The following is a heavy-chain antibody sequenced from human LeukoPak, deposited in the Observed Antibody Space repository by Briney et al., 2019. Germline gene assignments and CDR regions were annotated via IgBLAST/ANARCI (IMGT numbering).Heavy chain of an antibody. Sequence: SETLSLTCTVSGGSISSSSYYWGWIRQPPGKGLEWIGRIYYSGSTYYNPSLKSRVTISVDTSKNQFSLKLSSVTAADTAVYYCARARDRGDFWSGYYLGYFDYWGQGTLVTVSS. D-gene: IGHD3-3*01. CDR3: ARARDRGDFWSGYYLGYFDY. J-gene: IGHJ4*02. CDR1: GGSISSSSYY. V-gene: IGHV4-39*07. CDR2: IYYSGST.